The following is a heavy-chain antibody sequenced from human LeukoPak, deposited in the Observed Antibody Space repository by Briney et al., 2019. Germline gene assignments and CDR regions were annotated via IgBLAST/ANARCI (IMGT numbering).Heavy chain of an antibody. CDR3: ARLDSTMFDS. CDR1: GYRFTRYW. V-gene: IGHV5-51*01. J-gene: IGHJ4*02. Sequence: GESLKISCKGSGYRFTRYWIGWVRQMPGKGLEWMGIIYPGDYDTRYSPSFQGQVSMSADKSSSTAYVQWSSLKASDTAIYYCARLDSTMFDSWGQGTLVTVSS. CDR2: IYPGDYDT. D-gene: IGHD5-18*01.